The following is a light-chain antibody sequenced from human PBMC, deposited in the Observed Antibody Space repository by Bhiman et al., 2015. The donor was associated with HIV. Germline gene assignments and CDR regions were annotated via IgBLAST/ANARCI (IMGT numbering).Light chain of an antibody. V-gene: IGLV3-1*01. CDR2: QDT. Sequence: SYELTQPPSVSVSPGQTASITCSGDKLGQTYASWYQGKPGQSPILVIYQDTKRPSGIPERFSGSKSGNTATLTISGTQAMDEADYYCQVWDSSTAWVFGTGTKVTIL. J-gene: IGLJ1*01. CDR1: KLGQTY. CDR3: QVWDSSTAWV.